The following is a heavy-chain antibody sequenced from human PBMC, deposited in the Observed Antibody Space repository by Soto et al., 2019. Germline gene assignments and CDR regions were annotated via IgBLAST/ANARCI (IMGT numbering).Heavy chain of an antibody. J-gene: IGHJ6*02. CDR3: ARGPVPRDDFWFNPALSQTDPNQKYYYYGMDV. CDR2: ISSSSSTI. V-gene: IGHV3-48*02. D-gene: IGHD3-3*01. Sequence: LRLSCAASGFTFSSYSMNWVRQAPGKGLEWVSYISSSSSTIYYADSVKGRFTISRDNAKNSLYLQMNSLRDEDTAVYYCARGPVPRDDFWFNPALSQTDPNQKYYYYGMDVWGQGTTVTVSS. CDR1: GFTFSSYS.